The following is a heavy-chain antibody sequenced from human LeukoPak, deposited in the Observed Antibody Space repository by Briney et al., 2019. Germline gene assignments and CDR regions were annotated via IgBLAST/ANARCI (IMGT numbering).Heavy chain of an antibody. CDR1: GFTFSGSA. Sequence: GGSQRLSCAASGFTFSGSAMHWVRQASGKELEWVGRIRSKANSYATAYAASVKGRFTISRDDSKNTAYLQMNSLKTEDTAVYYCTRHLSTGYWGQGTLVTVSS. D-gene: IGHD2-2*01. V-gene: IGHV3-73*01. J-gene: IGHJ4*02. CDR3: TRHLSTGY. CDR2: IRSKANSYAT.